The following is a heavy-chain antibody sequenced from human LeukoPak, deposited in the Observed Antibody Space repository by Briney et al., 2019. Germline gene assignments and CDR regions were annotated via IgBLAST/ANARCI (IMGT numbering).Heavy chain of an antibody. CDR2: ISSSSSYT. D-gene: IGHD3-9*01. Sequence: PGGSLRLSCAASRFTFSDYYMSWIRQAPGKGLEGVSYISSSSSYTNYADSVKGRFTISRDNAKNSLYLQMNSLRAEDTAVYYFVQADDGIRYFDWHNWFDPWGQGTLVTVSS. CDR3: VQADDGIRYFDWHNWFDP. J-gene: IGHJ5*02. V-gene: IGHV3-11*03. CDR1: RFTFSDYY.